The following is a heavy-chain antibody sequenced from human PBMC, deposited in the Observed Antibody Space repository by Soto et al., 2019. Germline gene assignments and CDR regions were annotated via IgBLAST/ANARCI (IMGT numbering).Heavy chain of an antibody. J-gene: IGHJ5*02. V-gene: IGHV1-2*02. D-gene: IGHD3-3*01. CDR1: GYTFTGYY. CDR2: INPNTGGT. CDR3: ARSSGGNFGIIIEGSNWFDP. Sequence: ASVKVSCKVSGYTFTGYYIHWVRQAPGQGLECMGWINPNTGGTKYAQKFQGRVAMTRDTSISTAYMELSWLTSDDTAIYYCARSSGGNFGIIIEGSNWFDPWGQGTLVTVSS.